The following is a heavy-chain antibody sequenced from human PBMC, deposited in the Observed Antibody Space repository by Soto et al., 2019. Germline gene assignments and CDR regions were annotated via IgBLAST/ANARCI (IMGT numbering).Heavy chain of an antibody. Sequence: SETLSLTCTVSGGSISSGGYYWSWIRQHPGKGLEWIGYIYYSGSTYYNPSLKSRVTISVDTSKNQFSLKLSSVTTADTAVYYCAGHDRAYYYFDYWGQGTLVTVS. CDR1: GGSISSGGYY. D-gene: IGHD1-26*01. V-gene: IGHV4-31*03. CDR2: IYYSGST. CDR3: AGHDRAYYYFDY. J-gene: IGHJ4*02.